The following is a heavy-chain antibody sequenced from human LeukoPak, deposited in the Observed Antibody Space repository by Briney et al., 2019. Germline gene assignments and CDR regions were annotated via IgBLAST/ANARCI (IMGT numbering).Heavy chain of an antibody. CDR2: IIPIFGTA. V-gene: IGHV1-69*13. CDR3: ARGSLNYYDSSGYYSHPDY. Sequence: GASVKVSCKASGGTFSSYAISWVRQAPGQGLEWMGGIIPIFGTANYAQKFQGRVTITADESTSTACMELSSLRSEDTAVYYCARGSLNYYDSSGYYSHPDYWGQGTLVTVSS. D-gene: IGHD3-22*01. CDR1: GGTFSSYA. J-gene: IGHJ4*02.